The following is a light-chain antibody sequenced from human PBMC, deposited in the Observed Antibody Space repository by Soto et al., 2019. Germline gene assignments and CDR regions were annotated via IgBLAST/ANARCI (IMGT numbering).Light chain of an antibody. CDR1: NIGTKS. CDR3: QLWDNTGDRVL. J-gene: IGLJ2*01. Sequence: SYELTQSPSVSVAPGKTARITCGGNNIGTKSAHWYQQKPGQAPVLVIYSDNDRPSGIPARFSGSNSGHTATLTISRVEAGDEADYYCQLWDNTGDRVLFGGGTKLTVL. CDR2: SDN. V-gene: IGLV3-21*04.